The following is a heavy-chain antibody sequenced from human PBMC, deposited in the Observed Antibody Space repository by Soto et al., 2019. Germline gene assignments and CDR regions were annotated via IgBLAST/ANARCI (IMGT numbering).Heavy chain of an antibody. CDR2: TYYRSKWYN. J-gene: IGHJ6*02. D-gene: IGHD6-6*01. CDR3: ARDPYSSSSNLAYYYYGMDV. CDR1: GDSVSSNSAA. V-gene: IGHV6-1*01. Sequence: SQTLSLTCAISGDSVSSNSAAWNWIRQSPSRGLEWLGRTYYRSKWYNDYAVSVKSRITINPDTSKNQFSLQLNSVTPEDTAVYYCARDPYSSSSNLAYYYYGMDVWGQGTTVTSP.